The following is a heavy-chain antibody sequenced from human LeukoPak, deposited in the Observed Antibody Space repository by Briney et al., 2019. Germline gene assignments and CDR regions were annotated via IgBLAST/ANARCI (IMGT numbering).Heavy chain of an antibody. Sequence: GGSLRLFCAASGFTFDDYAMHWVRQAPGKGLEWVSGISWNSGSIGYADSVKGRFTISRDNAKNSLYLQMNSLRAEDTALYYCAKDSSMTNDAFDIWGQGTMVTVSS. CDR3: AKDSSMTNDAFDI. V-gene: IGHV3-9*01. J-gene: IGHJ3*02. CDR2: ISWNSGSI. CDR1: GFTFDDYA.